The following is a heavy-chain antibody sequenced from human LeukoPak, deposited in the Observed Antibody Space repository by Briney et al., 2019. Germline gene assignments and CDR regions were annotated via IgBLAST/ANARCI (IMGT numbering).Heavy chain of an antibody. CDR3: ARGLVDAASSSSLVPDYYYYGMDV. CDR1: GGSFSGYY. CDR2: INHSGST. D-gene: IGHD6-6*01. J-gene: IGHJ6*02. V-gene: IGHV4-34*01. Sequence: PSETLSLTCAVYGGSFSGYYWSWIRQPPGQGLEWIGEINHSGSTNYNPSLKSRVTISVDTSKNQFSLKLSSVTAADTAVYYCARGLVDAASSSSLVPDYYYYGMDVWGQGTTVTVSS.